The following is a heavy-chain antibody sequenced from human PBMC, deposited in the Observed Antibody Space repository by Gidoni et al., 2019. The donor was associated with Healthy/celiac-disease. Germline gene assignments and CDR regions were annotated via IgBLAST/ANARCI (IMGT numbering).Heavy chain of an antibody. CDR3: ARPRRAGGRYFDY. D-gene: IGHD6-19*01. CDR2: ISGSGGST. V-gene: IGHV3-23*01. Sequence: EVQLLESGGGLVQPGGSLRLSCPASGFTFSSYAMSWVRQAPGKGLEGVAVISGSGGSTYYAASVKGRFTISRDNSKNTLYLQMNSLRAEDTAVYYCARPRRAGGRYFDYWGQGTLVTVSS. J-gene: IGHJ4*02. CDR1: GFTFSSYA.